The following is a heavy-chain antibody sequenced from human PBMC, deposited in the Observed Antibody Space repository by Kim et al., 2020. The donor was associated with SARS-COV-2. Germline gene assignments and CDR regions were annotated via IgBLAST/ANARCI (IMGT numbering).Heavy chain of an antibody. V-gene: IGHV4-34*01. CDR3: ARRGYSSSDYQLYFEC. D-gene: IGHD6-13*01. J-gene: IGHJ4*02. Sequence: SLKGRVTISVDTSKNQFSLKLRSVTAADTAVYYCARRGYSSSDYQLYFECWGQGTLVTVSS.